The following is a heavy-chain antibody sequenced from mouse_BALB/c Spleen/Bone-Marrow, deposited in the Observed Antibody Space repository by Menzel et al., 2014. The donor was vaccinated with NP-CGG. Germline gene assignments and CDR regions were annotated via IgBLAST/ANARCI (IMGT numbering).Heavy chain of an antibody. CDR2: ISYSGVT. CDR3: ARSVIGAMDY. V-gene: IGHV3-2*02. J-gene: IGHJ4*01. Sequence: EVQRVESGPDLVKPSQSLSLTCTVTGYSITSHYAWNWIRQFPGNKLEWMGYISYSGVTSYSPSLQSRISITRDTSKNQSFLQLSSVTSEDTAAYYCARSVIGAMDYWGQGTSVTVSS. D-gene: IGHD1-1*01. CDR1: GYSITSHYA.